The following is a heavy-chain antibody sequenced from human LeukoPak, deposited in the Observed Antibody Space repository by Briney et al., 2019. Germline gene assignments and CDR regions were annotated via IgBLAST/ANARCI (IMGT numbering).Heavy chain of an antibody. D-gene: IGHD4-17*01. CDR3: AKDPSSYGDYPLYYFDY. CDR2: ISGSGGST. V-gene: IGHV3-23*01. Sequence: GGSLRLSCAASGFTFSSYAMSWVRQAPGKGLEWVSAISGSGGSTYYADSVKGRFTISRDNSKNTLYLQMNSLRAEDTAVYYCAKDPSSYGDYPLYYFDYWDQGTLVTVSS. CDR1: GFTFSSYA. J-gene: IGHJ4*02.